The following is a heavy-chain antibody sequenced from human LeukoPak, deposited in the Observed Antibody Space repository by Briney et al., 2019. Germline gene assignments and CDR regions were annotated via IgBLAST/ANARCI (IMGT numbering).Heavy chain of an antibody. J-gene: IGHJ4*02. Sequence: PGGSLRLSCAASGFTFRSYTMHWVRQAPGKGLERVSSISVSNSYIFYADSVKGRFTVSRDNAKDSLYLQMNSLRAEDTAVYYCARALTTLTYEGYWGQGTLVTVSS. CDR2: ISVSNSYI. CDR3: ARALTTLTYEGY. CDR1: GFTFRSYT. D-gene: IGHD1-1*01. V-gene: IGHV3-21*01.